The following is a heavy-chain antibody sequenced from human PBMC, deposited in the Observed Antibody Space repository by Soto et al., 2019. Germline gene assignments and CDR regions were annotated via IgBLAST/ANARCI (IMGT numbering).Heavy chain of an antibody. CDR1: GGSISSGGYY. CDR3: ASRTISGYGDPIDY. CDR2: IYYSGST. D-gene: IGHD4-17*01. Sequence: SETLSLTCTVSGGSISSGGYYWSWIRQHPGKGLEWIGYIYYSGSTYYNPSLKSRVTISVDTSKNQFSLKLSSVTAADTAVYYCASRTISGYGDPIDYWGQGTLVTVSS. V-gene: IGHV4-31*03. J-gene: IGHJ4*02.